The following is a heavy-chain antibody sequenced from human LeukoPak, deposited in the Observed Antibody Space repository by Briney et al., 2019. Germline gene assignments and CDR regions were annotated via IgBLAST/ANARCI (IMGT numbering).Heavy chain of an antibody. V-gene: IGHV5-10-1*01. Sequence: GESLRISCKGSGYSFTSYWITWVRQMPGKGLEWMGRIDPSDSYTNYNPSFQGHVTISADKSISTGYLQWSSLKASDTAMYYCARQPRYCSGGSCSSFVYFDYWGQGTLVTVSS. D-gene: IGHD2-15*01. J-gene: IGHJ4*02. CDR3: ARQPRYCSGGSCSSFVYFDY. CDR1: GYSFTSYW. CDR2: IDPSDSYT.